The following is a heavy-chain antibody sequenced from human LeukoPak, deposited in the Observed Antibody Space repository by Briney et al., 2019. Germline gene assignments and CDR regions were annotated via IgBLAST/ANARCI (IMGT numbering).Heavy chain of an antibody. CDR1: GGSISSYY. V-gene: IGHV4-59*01. D-gene: IGHD1-26*01. CDR2: IYYSGST. CDR3: ARGRVMVGATSFVGDAFDI. J-gene: IGHJ3*02. Sequence: SETLSLTCTVSGGSISSYYWSWIRQPPGKGLEWIGYIYYSGSTNYNPSLKSRVTISVDTSKNQFSLKLSSVTAADTAVYYCARGRVMVGATSFVGDAFDIWGQGTMVTVSS.